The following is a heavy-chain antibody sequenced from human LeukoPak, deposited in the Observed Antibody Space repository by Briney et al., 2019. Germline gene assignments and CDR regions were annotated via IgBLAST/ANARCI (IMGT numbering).Heavy chain of an antibody. CDR2: IYYSGST. V-gene: IGHV4-59*01. J-gene: IGHJ4*02. Sequence: KPSETLSLTCTVSSGSFRTYYWSWIRQPPGKGLEWIGYIYYSGSTDYNPSLKSRVTISVDTSRNQFSLRLSSVTAADTAVYYCARVTGYMTEDFFDYWGQGTLVTVSS. CDR1: SGSFRTYY. D-gene: IGHD6-13*01. CDR3: ARVTGYMTEDFFDY.